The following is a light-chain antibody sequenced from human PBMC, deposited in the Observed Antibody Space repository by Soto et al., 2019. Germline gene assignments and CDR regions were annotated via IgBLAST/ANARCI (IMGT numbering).Light chain of an antibody. V-gene: IGKV3-20*01. CDR2: GVS. J-gene: IGKJ1*01. CDR1: QSVRSSY. CDR3: QQYGTSPRT. Sequence: EIVLTQSPGTLSLSPXERXTLSCRASQSVRSSYLAWYQQKLGQAPRLLIYGVSNRATGIPDRFSGSGSGTDFTLTISRLESEDFAVYYCQQYGTSPRTFGQGTKVEIK.